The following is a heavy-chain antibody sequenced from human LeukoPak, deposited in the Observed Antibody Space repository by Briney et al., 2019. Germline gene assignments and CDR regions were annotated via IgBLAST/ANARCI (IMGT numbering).Heavy chain of an antibody. CDR3: ARDQKGGIAAAGDFDY. V-gene: IGHV1-69*05. J-gene: IGHJ4*02. CDR1: GGTFSSYA. Sequence: SVKVSCKASGGTFSSYAISWVRQAPGQGLEWMGRVIPIFGTANYAQKFQGRVTITTDESTSTAYMELSSLRSEDTAVYYCARDQKGGIAAAGDFDYWGQGTLVTVSS. CDR2: VIPIFGTA. D-gene: IGHD6-13*01.